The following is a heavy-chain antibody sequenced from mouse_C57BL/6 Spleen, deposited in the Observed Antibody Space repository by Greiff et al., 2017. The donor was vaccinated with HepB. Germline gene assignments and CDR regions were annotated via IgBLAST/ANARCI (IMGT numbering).Heavy chain of an antibody. V-gene: IGHV1-80*01. J-gene: IGHJ2*01. CDR3: ARERKITTVVVRGNFDY. D-gene: IGHD1-1*01. CDR2: IYPGDGDT. CDR1: GYAFSSYW. Sequence: VKLMESGAELVKPGASVKISCKASGYAFSSYWMNWVKQRPGKGLEWIGQIYPGDGDTNYNGKFKGKATLTADKSSSTAYMQLSSLTSEDSAVYFCARERKITTVVVRGNFDYWGQGTTLTVSS.